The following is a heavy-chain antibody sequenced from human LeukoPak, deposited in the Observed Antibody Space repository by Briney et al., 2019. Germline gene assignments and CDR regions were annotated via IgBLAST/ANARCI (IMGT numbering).Heavy chain of an antibody. CDR3: ARVKDSGYDFDY. CDR2: IYYSGST. V-gene: IGHV4-59*01. J-gene: IGHJ4*02. Sequence: SSETLSLTCTVSGGSISSYYWSWIRQPPGKGLEGIGYIYYSGSTNYNPSLKSRVTISVDTSKNQFSLKLSSVTAADTAVYYCARVKDSGYDFDYWGQGTLVTVSS. D-gene: IGHD5-12*01. CDR1: GGSISSYY.